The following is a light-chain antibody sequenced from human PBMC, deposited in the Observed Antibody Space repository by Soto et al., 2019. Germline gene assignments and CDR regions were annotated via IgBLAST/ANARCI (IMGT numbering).Light chain of an antibody. J-gene: IGKJ5*01. CDR1: QRLSASD. Sequence: EIVFTQSPGTLSLSPGQRATRCGRAIQRLSASDIAWYQLKPGQAPKFLIYGVSSRATGIPDRFSGSGSGTDFTLTISRLEPEDFAVYHCQQYGSSPLITFGQGTRLEIK. CDR2: GVS. CDR3: QQYGSSPLIT. V-gene: IGKV3-20*01.